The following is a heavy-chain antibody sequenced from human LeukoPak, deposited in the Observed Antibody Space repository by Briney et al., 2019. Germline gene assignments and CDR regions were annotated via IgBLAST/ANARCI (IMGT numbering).Heavy chain of an antibody. CDR2: VYHNGET. V-gene: IGHV4-38-2*02. Sequence: SETLSLTCTVSGYSISTNYYWAWIRQSPGTGLEWIGSVYHNGETYYNPSLKSRVIISVDTSKNEFSLRLTSVTAADTAVYYCVTPRSWELSDMAVWGKGTTVSVSS. D-gene: IGHD1-26*01. J-gene: IGHJ6*03. CDR1: GYSISTNYY. CDR3: VTPRSWELSDMAV.